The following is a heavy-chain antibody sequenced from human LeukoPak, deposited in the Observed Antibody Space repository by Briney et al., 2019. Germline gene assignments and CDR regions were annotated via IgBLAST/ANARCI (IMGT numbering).Heavy chain of an antibody. Sequence: PSETLSLTCIVSGGSISSYYWSWIRQPPGKGLEWIGYIYYIGSTNYNPSLKSRVTISVDTSKNQFSLKLRSVTAVDTAVYYCARMRGGEDYFDYWGQGTLVTVSS. CDR1: GGSISSYY. CDR3: ARMRGGEDYFDY. V-gene: IGHV4-59*08. D-gene: IGHD2-21*01. J-gene: IGHJ4*02. CDR2: IYYIGST.